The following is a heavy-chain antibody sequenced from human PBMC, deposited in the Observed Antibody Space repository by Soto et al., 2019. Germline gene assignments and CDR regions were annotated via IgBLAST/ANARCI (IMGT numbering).Heavy chain of an antibody. D-gene: IGHD3-3*01. Sequence: PSETLSLTCTVSGGSISSGGYYWSWIRRHPGKGLEWIGYIYYSGSTYYNPSLKSRVTISVDTSKNQIYLKLSSVTAADTAVYYFASCGYFDFWSGFRGYNYYYYYMDVWGKGTTVTVSS. V-gene: IGHV4-31*03. CDR2: IYYSGST. CDR1: GGSISSGGYY. J-gene: IGHJ6*03. CDR3: ASCGYFDFWSGFRGYNYYYYYMDV.